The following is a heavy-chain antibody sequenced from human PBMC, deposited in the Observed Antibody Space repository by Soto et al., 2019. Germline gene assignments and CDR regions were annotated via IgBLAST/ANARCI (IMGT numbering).Heavy chain of an antibody. Sequence: GGSLRLSCEVSGFTFSAYGMHWVRQAPGKGLEWVAAISHDGTNKNYGDSVKGRFIVSRDNSRNTLYLQLNNLQAEDTAVYYCAKVSRPSRISTPDFDYWGQGTLVTVSS. CDR3: AKVSRPSRISTPDFDY. CDR1: GFTFSAYG. J-gene: IGHJ4*02. CDR2: ISHDGTNK. V-gene: IGHV3-30*18.